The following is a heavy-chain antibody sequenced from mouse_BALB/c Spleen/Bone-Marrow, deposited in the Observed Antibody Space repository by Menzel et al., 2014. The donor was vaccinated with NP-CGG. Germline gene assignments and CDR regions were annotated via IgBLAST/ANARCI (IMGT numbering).Heavy chain of an antibody. Sequence: LVESGAELVKPGASVKLSCTASGFNIKDTYMHWVKQRPEQGLEWIGRIDPANGNTKYDPKFQGKATITADTSSNTAYLQLSSLTSEDTAVYYCAGYRYAWYFDVRSERSTVGVST. J-gene: IGHJ1*01. V-gene: IGHV14-3*02. CDR1: GFNIKDTY. D-gene: IGHD2-14*01. CDR3: AGYRYAWYFDV. CDR2: IDPANGNT.